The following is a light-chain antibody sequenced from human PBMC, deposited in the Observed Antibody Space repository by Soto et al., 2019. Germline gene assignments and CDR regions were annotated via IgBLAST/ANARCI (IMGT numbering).Light chain of an antibody. Sequence: DIQMTQSPSTLSASVGDRVTMTCRASQSISTWLAWFQQKPGEAPKLLIYDASTLQGGVPSRFSGSGSGTDFTLTISSLQPDDFATYYCQQYNSFSPAFGPGTKVEIK. CDR3: QQYNSFSPA. CDR1: QSISTW. CDR2: DAS. V-gene: IGKV1-5*01. J-gene: IGKJ3*01.